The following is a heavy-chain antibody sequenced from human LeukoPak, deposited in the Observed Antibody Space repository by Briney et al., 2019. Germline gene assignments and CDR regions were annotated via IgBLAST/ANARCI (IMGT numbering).Heavy chain of an antibody. CDR1: GFAFNNYA. V-gene: IGHV3-64*01. J-gene: IGHJ3*02. D-gene: IGHD1-26*01. Sequence: PGGSLRLSCAASGFAFNNYAMHWVRQAPGKGLEYVSAISNNGVNTYYANSVRGRFTISRDNSKNTLYLQMGSLRAEDMAVYYCARDGGSMYRADAFDIWGQGTMVTVSS. CDR2: ISNNGVNT. CDR3: ARDGGSMYRADAFDI.